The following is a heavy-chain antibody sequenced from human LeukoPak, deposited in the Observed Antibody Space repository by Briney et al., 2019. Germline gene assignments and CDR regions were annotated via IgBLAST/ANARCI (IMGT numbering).Heavy chain of an antibody. Sequence: SVTVSCTASGGTFSSYAISWVRQAPGQGLEWMGGIIPIFGTANYAQKFQGRVTTTADESTSTAYMELSSLRSEDTAVYYCARVQRELRHGWFDPWGQGTLVTVSS. CDR3: ARVQRELRHGWFDP. CDR1: GGTFSSYA. CDR2: IIPIFGTA. J-gene: IGHJ5*02. D-gene: IGHD1-26*01. V-gene: IGHV1-69*13.